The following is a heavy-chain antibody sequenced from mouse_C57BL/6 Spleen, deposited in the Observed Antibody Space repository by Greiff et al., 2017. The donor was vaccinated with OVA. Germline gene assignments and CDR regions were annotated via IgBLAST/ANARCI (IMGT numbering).Heavy chain of an antibody. CDR2: IYPGDGTT. CDR3: ARSAYGSSHFDY. Sequence: QVQLQQSGPELVKPGASVKISCKASGYAFSSSWMNWVKQRPGKGLEWIGGIYPGDGTTNYNGKFKGKATLTADTSSSTAYMQLSSLTSEDSAVYFCARSAYGSSHFDYWGQGTTLTVSS. D-gene: IGHD1-1*01. V-gene: IGHV1-82*01. CDR1: GYAFSSSW. J-gene: IGHJ2*01.